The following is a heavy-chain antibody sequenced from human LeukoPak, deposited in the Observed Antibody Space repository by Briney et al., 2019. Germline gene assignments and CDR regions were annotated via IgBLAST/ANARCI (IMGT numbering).Heavy chain of an antibody. CDR1: GGSISSSSYN. D-gene: IGHD3-9*01. Sequence: SETLSLTCTVSGGSISSSSYNSGWIRQPPGKGLEWIGSIYYSGSTYYNPSLKSRVTISVDTSKNQFSLKLSSVTAADTAVYYCARRVLTGSIDYWGQGPLVTVSS. CDR2: IYYSGST. CDR3: ARRVLTGSIDY. J-gene: IGHJ4*02. V-gene: IGHV4-39*01.